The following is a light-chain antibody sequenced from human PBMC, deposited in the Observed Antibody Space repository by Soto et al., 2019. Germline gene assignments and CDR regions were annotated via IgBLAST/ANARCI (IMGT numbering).Light chain of an antibody. CDR3: SSSTSSSTNVV. V-gene: IGLV2-14*01. J-gene: IGLJ2*01. CDR1: SSDVGGYNY. Sequence: QSALTQPASVSGSPGQSITISCTGTSSDVGGYNYVSWYQQHPGKGPKLMIYDVSNRPSGVSNRFSGSKSGNTASLTISGLQAEDEADYYCSSSTSSSTNVVFGGGTKVTVL. CDR2: DVS.